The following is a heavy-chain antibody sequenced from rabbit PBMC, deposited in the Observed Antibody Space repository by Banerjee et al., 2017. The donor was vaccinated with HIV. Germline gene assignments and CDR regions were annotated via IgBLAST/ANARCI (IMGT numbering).Heavy chain of an antibody. CDR3: AREAGYAGYGYAEVDL. CDR2: IYAGSSGST. Sequence: QEQLVESGGDLVQPGASLTLTCTASGIDFSSNAMCWVRQAPGKGLEWIACIYAGSSGSTYYASGAKGRFTISKTSSTTVTLQMTSLTAADTATYFCAREAGYAGYGYAEVDLWGPGTLVTVS. J-gene: IGHJ6*01. D-gene: IGHD6-1*01. V-gene: IGHV1S45*01. CDR1: GIDFSSNA.